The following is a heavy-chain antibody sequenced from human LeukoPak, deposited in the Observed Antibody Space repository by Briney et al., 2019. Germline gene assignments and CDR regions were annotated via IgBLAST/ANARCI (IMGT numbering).Heavy chain of an antibody. V-gene: IGHV4-59*01. D-gene: IGHD3-10*01. CDR1: GGSISSYY. J-gene: IGHJ5*02. CDR3: ARVGFVWFGKLPNWFDP. Sequence: ASETLSLTCTVSGGSISSYYWSWIRQPPGKGLEWIGYIYYSGSTNYNPSLKSRVTISVDTSKNQFSLKLSSVTAADTAVYYCARVGFVWFGKLPNWFDPWGQGTLVTVPS. CDR2: IYYSGST.